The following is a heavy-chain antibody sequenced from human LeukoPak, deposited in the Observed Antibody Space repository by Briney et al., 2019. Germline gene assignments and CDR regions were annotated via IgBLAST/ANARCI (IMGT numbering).Heavy chain of an antibody. V-gene: IGHV3-23*01. CDR3: AKEGLWFGELFTNWFDP. J-gene: IGHJ5*02. CDR1: GFSFKNYA. Sequence: GGSLRLSCAASGFSFKNYAMSWVRQAPARGPEWVSSLRGDGETFYADSVKGRFTLSRDNAKNSLYLQMNSLRAEDTALYYCAKEGLWFGELFTNWFDPWGQGTLVTVSS. CDR2: LRGDGET. D-gene: IGHD3-10*01.